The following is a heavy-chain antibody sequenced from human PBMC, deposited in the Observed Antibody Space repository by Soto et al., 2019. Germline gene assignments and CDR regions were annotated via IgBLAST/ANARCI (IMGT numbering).Heavy chain of an antibody. CDR1: GGTFSSYA. CDR3: ARVRAAAESYYYYGMDV. J-gene: IGHJ6*02. CDR2: IIPIFGTA. Sequence: GASVKVSCKASGGTFSSYAISWVRQAPGQGLEWMGGIIPIFGTANYAQKFQGRVTITADESTSTAYMELSSLRSEDTAVYYCARVRAAAESYYYYGMDVWGQGTTVTVYS. D-gene: IGHD6-13*01. V-gene: IGHV1-69*13.